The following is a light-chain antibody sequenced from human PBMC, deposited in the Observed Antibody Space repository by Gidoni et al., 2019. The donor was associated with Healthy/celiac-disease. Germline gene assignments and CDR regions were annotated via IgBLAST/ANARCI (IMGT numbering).Light chain of an antibody. Sequence: QSALTQPPSASGSPGQSVTISCPGTSSAVGGYNYVSWYQQHPGKAPKLMIYEVSKRPSGVPDRFSGSKSGNTASLTVSGLQAEDEADYYCSSYAGSNTPYVFGTGTKVTVL. V-gene: IGLV2-8*01. CDR3: SSYAGSNTPYV. CDR2: EVS. CDR1: SSAVGGYNY. J-gene: IGLJ1*01.